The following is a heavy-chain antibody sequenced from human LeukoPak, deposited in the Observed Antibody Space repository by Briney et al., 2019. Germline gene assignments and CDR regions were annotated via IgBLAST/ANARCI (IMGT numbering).Heavy chain of an antibody. CDR3: ARDYGGSGFDY. Sequence: SETLSLTCTVSGGSINNYYWSWIRQPAGKGLEWIGSIYYSGSTYYNPSLKSRVTMSVDTSKNQFSLKLSSVTAADTAVYYCARDYGGSGFDYWGQGTLVTVSS. J-gene: IGHJ4*02. CDR1: GGSINNYY. V-gene: IGHV4-4*07. D-gene: IGHD4-23*01. CDR2: IYYSGST.